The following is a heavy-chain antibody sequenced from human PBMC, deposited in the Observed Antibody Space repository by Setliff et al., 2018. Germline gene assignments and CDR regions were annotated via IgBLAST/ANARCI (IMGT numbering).Heavy chain of an antibody. D-gene: IGHD2-15*01. CDR3: AREGVDTRSSTDYRYYMDV. CDR1: GGTFSNYG. Sequence: SVKVSCKASGGTFSNYGVSWVRQAPGQGLEWMGGTITLFGTTDYAQKFHGRVTIITDESTSTAYMELSRLTSDDTAVYYCAREGVDTRSSTDYRYYMDVWGRGTTVTVAS. J-gene: IGHJ6*03. CDR2: TITLFGTT. V-gene: IGHV1-69*05.